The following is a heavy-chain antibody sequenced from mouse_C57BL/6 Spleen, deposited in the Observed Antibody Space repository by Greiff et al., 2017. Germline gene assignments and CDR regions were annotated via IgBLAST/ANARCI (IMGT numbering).Heavy chain of an antibody. D-gene: IGHD2-4*01. CDR2: INPSTGGT. CDR3: ARGNYDYDGFSYARDY. J-gene: IGHJ4*01. V-gene: IGHV1-42*01. CDR1: GYSFTGYY. Sequence: VQLQQSGPELVKPGASVKISCKASGYSFTGYYMNWVKQSPEKSLEWIGEINPSTGGTTYNQKFKAKATLTVDKSYSTAYMQLKSLTSEDSAVYYCARGNYDYDGFSYARDYWGQGTSVTVSS.